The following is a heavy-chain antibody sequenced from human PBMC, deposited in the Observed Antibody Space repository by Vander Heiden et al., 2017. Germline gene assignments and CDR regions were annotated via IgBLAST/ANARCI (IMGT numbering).Heavy chain of an antibody. CDR3: ARNYYDSSGYFDY. J-gene: IGHJ4*02. CDR1: GFTLSSYA. D-gene: IGHD3-22*01. Sequence: EVQLLESGGGLVQPGGSLRLSFPASGFTLSSYAMSWVRQAPGKGLEWVSAISGSGGSTYYADSVKGRFTISRDNSKNTLYLQMNSLRAEDTAVYYCARNYYDSSGYFDYWGQGTLVTVSS. CDR2: ISGSGGST. V-gene: IGHV3-23*01.